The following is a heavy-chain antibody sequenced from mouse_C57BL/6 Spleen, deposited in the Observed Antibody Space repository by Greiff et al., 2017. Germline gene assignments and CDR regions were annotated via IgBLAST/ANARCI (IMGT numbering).Heavy chain of an antibody. CDR1: GFTFSSYA. J-gene: IGHJ2*01. CDR3: ARDLNGNYDYFDY. V-gene: IGHV5-4*01. CDR2: ISDGGSYT. D-gene: IGHD2-1*01. Sequence: EVKLMESGGGLVKPGGSLKLSCAASGFTFSSYAMSWVRQTPEKRLEWVATISDGGSYTYYPDNVKGRFTISRDNAKNNLYLQMSHLKSEDTAMYYCARDLNGNYDYFDYWGQGTTLTVPS.